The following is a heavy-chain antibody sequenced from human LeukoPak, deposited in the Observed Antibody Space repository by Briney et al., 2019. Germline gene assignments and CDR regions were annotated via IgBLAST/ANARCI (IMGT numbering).Heavy chain of an antibody. D-gene: IGHD6-13*01. CDR3: ARDPEQQLAFFDY. CDR1: GFTVSSYA. Sequence: PGGFLRLSCAAPGFTVSSYAMDWVGQAPGKGMEWVAVISYDGSNKYYADSVKGRFTISRDNSKNTLYLQMNSLRAEDTAVYYCARDPEQQLAFFDYWGQGTLVTVSS. V-gene: IGHV3-30-3*01. J-gene: IGHJ4*02. CDR2: ISYDGSNK.